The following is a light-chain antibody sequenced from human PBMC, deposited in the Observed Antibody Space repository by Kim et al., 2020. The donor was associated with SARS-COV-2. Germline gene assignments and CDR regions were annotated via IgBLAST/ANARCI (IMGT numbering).Light chain of an antibody. CDR1: KNIRSN. CDR2: GAS. J-gene: IGKJ5*01. V-gene: IGKV3-15*01. CDR3: QQLYNWPPIT. Sequence: TPGAGATLSCRASKNIRSNFAGYQKKPGQTPRPLLYGASTRATGIPARFSGSGSGTEFTLTISGLQSEDVAVYYCQQLYNWPPITFGQGTRLEIK.